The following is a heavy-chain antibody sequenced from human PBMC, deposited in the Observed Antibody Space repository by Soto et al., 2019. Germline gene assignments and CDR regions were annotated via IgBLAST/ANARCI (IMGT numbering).Heavy chain of an antibody. CDR2: ISYDGSNK. D-gene: IGHD3-22*01. CDR1: GFTFSSYG. Sequence: QVQLVESGGGVVQPGRSLRLSCAASGFTFSSYGMHWVRQAPGKGLEWVAVISYDGSNKYYADSVKGRFTISRDNSKNTLYLEMSSLRAEDTAVYYCARDEGWGTMIVVGPGDWGQGTLVTVSS. CDR3: ARDEGWGTMIVVGPGD. J-gene: IGHJ4*02. V-gene: IGHV3-30*03.